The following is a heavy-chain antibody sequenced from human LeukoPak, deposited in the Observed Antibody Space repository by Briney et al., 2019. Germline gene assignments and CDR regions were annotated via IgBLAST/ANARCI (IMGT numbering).Heavy chain of an antibody. CDR1: GFTFSSYG. D-gene: IGHD5-12*01. Sequence: GGSLRLSCAASGFTFSSYGIHWVRQAPGKGLEWVAVVSYDGSNKYYADSVKGRFTISRDNSKNTLYLQMNSLRAEDTAVYYCAKDLGTYGGYVPLDYLGQGTLVTVSS. V-gene: IGHV3-30*18. CDR2: VSYDGSNK. J-gene: IGHJ4*02. CDR3: AKDLGTYGGYVPLDY.